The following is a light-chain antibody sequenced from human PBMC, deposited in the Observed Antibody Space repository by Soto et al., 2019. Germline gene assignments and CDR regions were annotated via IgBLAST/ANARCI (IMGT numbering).Light chain of an antibody. CDR2: DVT. CDR3: CSHAGSSDYLV. V-gene: IGLV2-11*01. J-gene: IGLJ2*01. CDR1: SSDVGGYNS. Sequence: QSALTQPRSVSGSPGQSVTISCSGTSSDVGGYNSVSWYQRHPGKAPKLMIYDVTKRPSGVPHRFSGSKSGETASLTISGLQAEDEADYYCCSHAGSSDYLVFGGGTNLTVL.